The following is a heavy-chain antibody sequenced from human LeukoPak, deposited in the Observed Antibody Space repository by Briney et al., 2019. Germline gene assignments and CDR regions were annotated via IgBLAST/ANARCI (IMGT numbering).Heavy chain of an antibody. CDR2: IYYSGST. CDR1: GGSISSYY. D-gene: IGHD3-22*01. Sequence: SETLSLTCTVSGGSISSYYWSWIRQPPGKGLEWIGYIYYSGSTNYNPSLKSRVTISVDTSKNQFSLKLSSVTAADTAVYYCAREGDYYDSSGFDYWAREPWSPSPQ. J-gene: IGHJ4*02. CDR3: AREGDYYDSSGFDY. V-gene: IGHV4-59*01.